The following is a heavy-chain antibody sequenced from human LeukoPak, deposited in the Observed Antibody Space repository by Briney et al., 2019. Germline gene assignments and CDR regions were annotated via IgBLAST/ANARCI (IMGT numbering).Heavy chain of an antibody. CDR1: GGTFSSYA. Sequence: ASVKVSCKASGGTFSSYAISWVRQAPGQGLEWMGWMNPNSGNTGYAQKFQGRVTITRNTSISTAYMELSSLRSEDTAVYYCARGRFHTAGTRTFDPWGQGTLVTVSS. D-gene: IGHD6-19*01. CDR2: MNPNSGNT. J-gene: IGHJ5*02. V-gene: IGHV1-8*03. CDR3: ARGRFHTAGTRTFDP.